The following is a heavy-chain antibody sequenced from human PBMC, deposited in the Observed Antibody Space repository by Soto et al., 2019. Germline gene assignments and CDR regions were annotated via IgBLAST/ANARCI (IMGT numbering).Heavy chain of an antibody. Sequence: SVKVSCKASGSTFTSSAVQWVLQALGQRLEWIGWIVVGSGNTNYAQKFQERVTITRDMSTSTAYMELSSLRSEDTAVYYCAADLGDGVPKLYYGMDVWGQGTTVTVSS. V-gene: IGHV1-58*01. D-gene: IGHD3-3*01. CDR1: GSTFTSSA. CDR3: AADLGDGVPKLYYGMDV. J-gene: IGHJ6*02. CDR2: IVVGSGNT.